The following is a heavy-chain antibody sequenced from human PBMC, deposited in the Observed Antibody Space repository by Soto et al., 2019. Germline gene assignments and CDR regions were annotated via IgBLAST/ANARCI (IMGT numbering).Heavy chain of an antibody. J-gene: IGHJ6*02. CDR1: GYTFTSYY. CDR2: INPSGGST. Sequence: ASVKVSCKASGYTFTSYYMHWVRQAPGQGLEWMGIINPSGGSTSYAQKFQGRVTMTRDTSTSTVYMELSSLRSEDTAVYYCARDLGAAAGPADVGVSDYYYGMDVWGQGTTVTVSS. V-gene: IGHV1-46*01. CDR3: ARDLGAAAGPADVGVSDYYYGMDV. D-gene: IGHD6-13*01.